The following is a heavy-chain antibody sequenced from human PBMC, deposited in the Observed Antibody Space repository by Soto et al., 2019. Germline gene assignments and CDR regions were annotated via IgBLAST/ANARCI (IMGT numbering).Heavy chain of an antibody. Sequence: EVHLLESGGGLVQPGGSLRLSCAASGFTFSTYAMNWVRQTPGKGLEWVSAIIGGGGSTYYADSVKGRFTISRDNSNNTLSLQMNGLRVDDTAIYYCAKGGDVGGYYYYFDSWGRGTLFSVSS. CDR3: AKGGDVGGYYYYFDS. CDR2: IIGGGGST. J-gene: IGHJ4*02. CDR1: GFTFSTYA. V-gene: IGHV3-23*01. D-gene: IGHD3-22*01.